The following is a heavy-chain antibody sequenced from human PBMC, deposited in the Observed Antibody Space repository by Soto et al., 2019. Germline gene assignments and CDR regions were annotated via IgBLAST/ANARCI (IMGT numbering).Heavy chain of an antibody. CDR3: ARHIGYCCGGSCYSGWFDP. CDR1: GGSISSSSYY. J-gene: IGHJ5*02. Sequence: PSETLSLTCTVSGGSISSSSYYWGWIRQPPGKGLEWIGSIYYSGSTYYNPSLKSRVTISVDTSKNQFSLKLSSVTAADTAVYYCARHIGYCCGGSCYSGWFDPWGQGTLVTVSS. V-gene: IGHV4-39*01. D-gene: IGHD2-15*01. CDR2: IYYSGST.